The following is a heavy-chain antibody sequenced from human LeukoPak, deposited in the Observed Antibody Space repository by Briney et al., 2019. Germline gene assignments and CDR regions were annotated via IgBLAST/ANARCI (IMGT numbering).Heavy chain of an antibody. V-gene: IGHV3-23*01. Sequence: GGSLRLSCAASGFTFSSYAMSWVRQAPGKGLEWVSAISGSGGSTYYADSVKGRFTISRDNSKNTLYLQMNSLRAEDTAVYYCAKSFWPYYYGSGSYYQADYYYYGMDVWGQGTTVTVS. D-gene: IGHD3-10*01. CDR2: ISGSGGST. J-gene: IGHJ6*02. CDR3: AKSFWPYYYGSGSYYQADYYYYGMDV. CDR1: GFTFSSYA.